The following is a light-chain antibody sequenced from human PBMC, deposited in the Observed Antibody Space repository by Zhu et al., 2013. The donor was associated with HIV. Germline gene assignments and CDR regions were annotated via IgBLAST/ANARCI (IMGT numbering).Light chain of an antibody. CDR2: GSS. CDR3: QRFGSSVTWT. Sequence: EIVLTQSPATLSVSPGERATLSCRASQTVSYRHIAWYHQKPGQPPRLLLYGSSSRAPGIPERFSGSGSGTDFTLTITGLEPEDFGMYFCQRFGSSVTWTFGQGTKLEIK. J-gene: IGKJ1*01. CDR1: QTVSYRH. V-gene: IGKV3-20*01.